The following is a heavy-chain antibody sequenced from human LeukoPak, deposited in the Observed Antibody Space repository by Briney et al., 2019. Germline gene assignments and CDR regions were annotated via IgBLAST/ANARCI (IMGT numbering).Heavy chain of an antibody. V-gene: IGHV4-39*07. Sequence: SETLSLTCTVSGISISTTSWYWGWIRQPPGKGLEWIVTIYHSGSTYYNPSLESRVTISVDTSKNQFSLRLTSLTAADTAVYFCAVNDYGPGSWGQGTLVTVSS. CDR2: IYHSGST. CDR1: GISISTTSWY. CDR3: AVNDYGPGS. J-gene: IGHJ5*02. D-gene: IGHD4-17*01.